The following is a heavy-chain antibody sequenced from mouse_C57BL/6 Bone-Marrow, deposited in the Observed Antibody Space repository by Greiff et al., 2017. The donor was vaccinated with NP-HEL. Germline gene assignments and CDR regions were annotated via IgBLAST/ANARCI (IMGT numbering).Heavy chain of an antibody. CDR2: IDPSDSYT. CDR1: GYTFTSYW. CDR3: ARPVVAEAMDY. J-gene: IGHJ4*01. V-gene: IGHV1-50*01. D-gene: IGHD1-1*01. Sequence: QVQLQQPGAELVKPGASVKLSCKASGYTFTSYWMQWVKQRPGQGLEWIGEIDPSDSYTNYNQKFKGKATLTVDTSSSTAYMQLSSLTSEDSAVYYCARPVVAEAMDYWGQGTSVTVSS.